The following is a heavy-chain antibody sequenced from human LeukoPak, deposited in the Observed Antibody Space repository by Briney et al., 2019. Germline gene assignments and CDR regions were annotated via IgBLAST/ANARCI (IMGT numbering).Heavy chain of an antibody. J-gene: IGHJ4*02. CDR2: ISSSSSYI. D-gene: IGHD4-17*01. CDR1: GFTCSSYS. V-gene: IGHV3-21*01. Sequence: SGGSLRLSCAASGFTCSSYSMNWVRQAPGKGLEWVSSISSSSSYIYYADSVKGRFTISRDNAKNSLYLQMNSLRAEDTAVYYCARDATVTTPYFDYWGQGTLVTVSS. CDR3: ARDATVTTPYFDY.